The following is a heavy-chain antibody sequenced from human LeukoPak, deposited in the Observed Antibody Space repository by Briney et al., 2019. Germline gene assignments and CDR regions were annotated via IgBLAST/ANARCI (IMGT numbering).Heavy chain of an antibody. CDR1: GYSFTSHW. V-gene: IGHV5-51*01. CDR2: IYPGDSDT. J-gene: IGHJ4*02. CDR3: ARGPDYYDSSGYYYGYYFDY. Sequence: HGESLKISCKGSGYSFTSHWIGWVRQMPGKGLEWMGIIYPGDSDTRYSPSFQGQVTISADKSISTAYLQWSSLKASDTAMYYCARGPDYYDSSGYYYGYYFDYWGQGTLVTVSS. D-gene: IGHD3-22*01.